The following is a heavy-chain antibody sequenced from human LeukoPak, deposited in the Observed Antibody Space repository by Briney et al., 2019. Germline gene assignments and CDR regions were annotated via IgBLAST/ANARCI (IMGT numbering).Heavy chain of an antibody. CDR1: GGSISSGSYY. J-gene: IGHJ4*02. V-gene: IGHV4-61*02. CDR3: AREHRVRGGSIDY. CDR2: IYTSGST. Sequence: SETLSLTCTVSGGSISSGSYYWSWIRQPAGKGLEWIGRIYTSGSTNYNPSLKSRVTISVDTSKNQFSLKLSSVTAADTAVYYCAREHRVRGGSIDYWGQGTLVTVSS. D-gene: IGHD3-10*01.